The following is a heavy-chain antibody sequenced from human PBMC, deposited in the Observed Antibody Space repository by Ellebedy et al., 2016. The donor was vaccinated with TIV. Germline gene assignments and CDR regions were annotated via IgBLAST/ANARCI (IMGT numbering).Heavy chain of an antibody. CDR2: ITSSGTYT. CDR1: GCSFSTYG. V-gene: IGHV3-23*01. J-gene: IGHJ4*02. D-gene: IGHD3-10*02. Sequence: GESLKISXEFSGCSFSTYGMSWVRQAPGKGLEWVVQITSSGTYTFYADSVKGRFAVSRDNSKNTLFLQVNSLRAEDTATYSCAHVSLGYWGQGTLVTFSS. CDR3: AHVSLGY.